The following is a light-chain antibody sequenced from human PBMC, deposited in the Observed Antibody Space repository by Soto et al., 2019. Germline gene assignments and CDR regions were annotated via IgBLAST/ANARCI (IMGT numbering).Light chain of an antibody. CDR3: CSYAGRYTYV. V-gene: IGLV2-11*01. Sequence: QSALTQPRSVSGSPGQSVTISCTGASSDVGGYNYVSWYQQHPGKAPKLMIYDVSKRPSGVPDRFSGSKSGNTASLTISGLQTDDEADYYCCSYAGRYTYVFGTGTKVNV. CDR1: SSDVGGYNY. J-gene: IGLJ1*01. CDR2: DVS.